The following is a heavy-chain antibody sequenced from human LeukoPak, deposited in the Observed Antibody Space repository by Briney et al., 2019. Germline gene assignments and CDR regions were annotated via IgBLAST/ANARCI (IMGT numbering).Heavy chain of an antibody. CDR2: ISTYSANT. D-gene: IGHD2-21*02. Sequence: ASVKVSCKASGYTFSSYSFGWVRQAPGHGLEWMGWISTYSANTNYAQNLQGRVTMTTDTSTSTAYMELRSLTSDDMAVYYCASPCAGDCYGAFDIWGQGTMVTVSS. CDR1: GYTFSSYS. V-gene: IGHV1-18*03. CDR3: ASPCAGDCYGAFDI. J-gene: IGHJ3*02.